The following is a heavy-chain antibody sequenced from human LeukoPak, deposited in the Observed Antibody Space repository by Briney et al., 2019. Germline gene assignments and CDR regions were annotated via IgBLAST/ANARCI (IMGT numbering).Heavy chain of an antibody. D-gene: IGHD3-10*01. V-gene: IGHV4-59*01. CDR2: VSYSGGT. Sequence: PGGSLRLSCGASGLTFSSYSMNWVRQAPGKGLEWIGNVSYSGGTNYNPSLKSRVAMSVDTSKNQFSLKLSSVTAADTAVYYCARDRITMVRGVYSYYMDVWGKGTTVTISS. CDR1: GLTFSSYS. J-gene: IGHJ6*03. CDR3: ARDRITMVRGVYSYYMDV.